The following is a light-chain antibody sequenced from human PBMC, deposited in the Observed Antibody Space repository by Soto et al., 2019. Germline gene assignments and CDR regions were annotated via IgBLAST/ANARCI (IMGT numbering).Light chain of an antibody. CDR2: GAS. CDR3: RQYGSSPSYT. Sequence: EIVLTQSPGTLSLSPGERATLSCRASQSLSSYFAWYQQKPGQAPRLLLYGASSRATGIPARFSGSGSGTDFTLTISRLEPEDFAVYYCRQYGSSPSYTFGQGTKLEIK. J-gene: IGKJ2*01. V-gene: IGKV3-20*01. CDR1: QSLSSY.